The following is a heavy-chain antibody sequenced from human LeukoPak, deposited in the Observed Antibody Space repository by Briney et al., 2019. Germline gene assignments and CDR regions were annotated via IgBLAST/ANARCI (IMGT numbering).Heavy chain of an antibody. V-gene: IGHV4-34*09. CDR2: INHSGST. J-gene: IGHJ4*02. CDR1: GGSFSDYY. Sequence: SETLSLTCAVYGGSFSDYYWSWIRQPPGKGLEWIGEINHSGSTNYNPSLKSRVTMSLDTSKNQISLKLNSVTAADTAVYYCARAANLAFCGGDCYPGAVDYWGQGTLVTVSS. D-gene: IGHD2-21*02. CDR3: ARAANLAFCGGDCYPGAVDY.